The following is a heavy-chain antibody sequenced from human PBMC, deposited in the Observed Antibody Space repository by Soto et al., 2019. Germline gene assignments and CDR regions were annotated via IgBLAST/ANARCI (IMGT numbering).Heavy chain of an antibody. CDR3: AKDPWDIVVVVAATVSGAFDI. CDR2: ISYDGSNK. J-gene: IGHJ3*02. Sequence: PGGSLRLSCAPGGFSFPSYSIYCVVSATSKGLEWVAVISYDGSNKYYADSVKGRFTISRDNSKNTLYLQMNSLRAEDTAVYYCAKDPWDIVVVVAATVSGAFDIWGQGT. D-gene: IGHD2-15*01. V-gene: IGHV3-30*18. CDR1: GFSFPSYS.